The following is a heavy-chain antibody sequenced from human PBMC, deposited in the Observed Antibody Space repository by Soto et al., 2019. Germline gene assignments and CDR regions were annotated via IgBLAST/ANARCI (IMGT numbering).Heavy chain of an antibody. CDR2: ISSSSSTI. D-gene: IGHD2-2*01. V-gene: IGHV3-48*01. CDR3: AREYCSSTSCLTWFAP. J-gene: IGHJ5*02. Sequence: GGSLRLSCAASGFTFSSYSMNWVRQAPGKGLEWVSYISSSSSTIYYADSVKGRFTISRDNAKNSLYLQMNSLRAEDTAVYYWAREYCSSTSCLTWFAPGGQEPLVTVPS. CDR1: GFTFSSYS.